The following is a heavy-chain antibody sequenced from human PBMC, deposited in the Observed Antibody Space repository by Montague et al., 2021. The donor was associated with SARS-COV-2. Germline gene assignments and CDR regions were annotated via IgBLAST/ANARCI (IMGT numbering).Heavy chain of an antibody. CDR1: GFSLSTSGMC. J-gene: IGHJ6*02. CDR3: ARTSVEMATIGAYYYYGMDV. CDR2: IDWDDDK. Sequence: PALVKPTQTLTLTCTFSGFSLSTSGMCVSWIRQPPGKALERLALIDWDDDKYYSTSLKTRLTISKDTSKNQVVLTMTNVDPVDTATYYCARTSVEMATIGAYYYYGMDVWGQGTTVTVSS. D-gene: IGHD5-24*01. V-gene: IGHV2-70*01.